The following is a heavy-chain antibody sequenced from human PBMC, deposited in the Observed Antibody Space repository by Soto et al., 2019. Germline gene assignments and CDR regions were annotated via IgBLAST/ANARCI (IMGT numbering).Heavy chain of an antibody. CDR1: GFTFSSYS. CDR3: ARSTLGEDTAMADFDY. J-gene: IGHJ4*02. V-gene: IGHV3-48*01. D-gene: IGHD5-18*01. Sequence: GGSLRLSCAASGFTFSSYSMNWVRQAPGKGLEWVSYISSSSSTIYYADSVKGRFTISRDNAKNSLYLQMNSLRAEDTAVYYCARSTLGEDTAMADFDYWGQGTLVTVSS. CDR2: ISSSSSTI.